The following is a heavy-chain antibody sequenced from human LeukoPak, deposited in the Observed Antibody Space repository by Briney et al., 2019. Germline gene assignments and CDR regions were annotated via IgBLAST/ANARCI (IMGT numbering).Heavy chain of an antibody. V-gene: IGHV3-30*18. CDR1: GFNFSSFG. CDR2: ISYDGSNK. J-gene: IGHJ3*02. CDR3: AKVNSDYGDYFGYAFDI. Sequence: GGSLRLSCAASGFNFSSFGMHWVPQAPGKGLEWVAVISYDGSNKYYVDSVKGRFTISRDKSKNTLYLQMNSLRAEDTAVYYCAKVNSDYGDYFGYAFDIWGQGTMVTVSS. D-gene: IGHD4-17*01.